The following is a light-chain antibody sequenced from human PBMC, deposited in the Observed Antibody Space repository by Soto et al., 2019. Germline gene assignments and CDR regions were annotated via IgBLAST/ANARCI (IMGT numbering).Light chain of an antibody. V-gene: IGLV2-23*02. CDR1: SSDVGSYNL. CDR2: EVS. J-gene: IGLJ2*01. Sequence: QSALTQPASVSGSPGQSITIFCTGTSSDVGSYNLVSWYQQHPGKAPKLMIYEVSKRPSGVSNRFSGSKSGNTASLTISGLQAEDEADYYCCSYAGSSTDVVFGGGTKVTVL. CDR3: CSYAGSSTDVV.